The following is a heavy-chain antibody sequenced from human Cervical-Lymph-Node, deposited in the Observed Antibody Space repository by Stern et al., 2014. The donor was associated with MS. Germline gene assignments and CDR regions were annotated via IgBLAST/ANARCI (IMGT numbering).Heavy chain of an antibody. V-gene: IGHV1-2*02. Sequence: VQLVQSGAEVTKPGASVKVSCRPSGYIFTAYYIHWVRPAPGQGLEWMGWINPNNGDTHYAQNFQGRVTMTRDTSLKTVYMEFSKLKSDDTALYFCARDRASAWYALDFWGQGTLVTVSS. D-gene: IGHD6-19*01. CDR1: GYIFTAYY. J-gene: IGHJ4*02. CDR3: ARDRASAWYALDF. CDR2: INPNNGDT.